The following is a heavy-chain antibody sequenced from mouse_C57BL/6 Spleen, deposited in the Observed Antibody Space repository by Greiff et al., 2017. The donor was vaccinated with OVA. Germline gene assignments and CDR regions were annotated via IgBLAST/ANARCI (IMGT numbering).Heavy chain of an antibody. V-gene: IGHV3-6*01. CDR2: IRYDGSN. Sequence: VQLQESGPGLVKPSQSLSLTCSVTGYSITSGYYWNWIRQFPGNKLEWMGYIRYDGSNNYNPSLKNRISITRDTSKNQLFLKLKSVTTEDTATYDGARAGDYDVMNYAMDYWGQGTSVTVSS. J-gene: IGHJ4*01. CDR1: GYSITSGYY. CDR3: ARAGDYDVMNYAMDY. D-gene: IGHD2-4*01.